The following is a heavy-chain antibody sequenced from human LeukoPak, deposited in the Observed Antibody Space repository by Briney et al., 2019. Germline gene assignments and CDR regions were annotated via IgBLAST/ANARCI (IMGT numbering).Heavy chain of an antibody. Sequence: WASVKVSCKASGGTFSSYAISWVRQAPGQGLEWMGGIIPIFGTANYAQKFQGRVTITTDESTSTAYMELSSLRSEDTAVYYCAMTPKTTVTTYYYYYYMDVWGKGTTVTVSS. V-gene: IGHV1-69*05. J-gene: IGHJ6*03. CDR3: AMTPKTTVTTYYYYYYMDV. CDR2: IIPIFGTA. D-gene: IGHD4-11*01. CDR1: GGTFSSYA.